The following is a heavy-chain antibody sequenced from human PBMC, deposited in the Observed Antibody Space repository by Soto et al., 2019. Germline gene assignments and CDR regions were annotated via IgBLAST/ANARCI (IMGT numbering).Heavy chain of an antibody. CDR2: IYHSGTT. V-gene: IGHV4-38-2*01. CDR1: SFSISSGYY. CDR3: ESCVSTAGYPTWGLPFFDM. Sequence: PSETLSRTGAVSSFSISSGYYWGWVRQPPGKGLEWIGSIYHSGTTNYSPSLKSRVTISIDTSKNQFSLTLRSVTAADAAVYYCESCVSTAGYPTWGLPFFDMWGQGSLVAVSS. J-gene: IGHJ4*01. D-gene: IGHD2-2*01.